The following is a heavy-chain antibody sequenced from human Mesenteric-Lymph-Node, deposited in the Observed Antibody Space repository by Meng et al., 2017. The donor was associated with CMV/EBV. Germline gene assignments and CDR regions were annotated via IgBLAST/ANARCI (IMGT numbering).Heavy chain of an antibody. CDR1: FTNYF. Sequence: FTNYFIHWVRQAPGQGLEWMGWINPRNAETNYGQNFQGRVSMTRDTSFTTAYMELYSLTSDDTGVYYCARGPDSNWYSGGLGHNWFDPWGQGTLVTVSS. J-gene: IGHJ5*02. D-gene: IGHD6-13*01. V-gene: IGHV1-2*02. CDR2: INPRNAET. CDR3: ARGPDSNWYSGGLGHNWFDP.